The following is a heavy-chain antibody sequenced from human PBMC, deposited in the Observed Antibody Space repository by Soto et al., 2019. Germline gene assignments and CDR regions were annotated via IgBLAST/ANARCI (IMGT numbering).Heavy chain of an antibody. CDR2: ISSTSGTI. CDR3: ANQKIRFSVAGTLYGLGV. V-gene: IGHV3-48*02. J-gene: IGHJ6*02. CDR1: GFVFSTYS. Sequence: GGSLRLSCEASGFVFSTYSMNWVRQAPGKGLEWISYISSTSGTIYYADSVKGRFTIFRDNAKNSLFLQMNGLRDDDTAVYYCANQKIRFSVAGTLYGLGVWGQGTTVTVSS. D-gene: IGHD6-19*01.